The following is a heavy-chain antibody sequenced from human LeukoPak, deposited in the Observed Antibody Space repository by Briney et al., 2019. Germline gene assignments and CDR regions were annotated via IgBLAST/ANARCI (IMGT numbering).Heavy chain of an antibody. D-gene: IGHD3-9*01. J-gene: IGHJ4*02. CDR2: INPNSGGT. CDR1: GYTFTGYY. V-gene: IGHV1-2*02. CDR3: ARVWYYDILTGYYKGPLDY. Sequence: ASVKVSCKASGYTFTGYYMHWVRQAPGQGPEWMGWINPNSGGTNYAQKFQGRVTMTRDTSISTAYMELSRLRSDDTAVYYCARVWYYDILTGYYKGPLDYWGQGTLVTVSS.